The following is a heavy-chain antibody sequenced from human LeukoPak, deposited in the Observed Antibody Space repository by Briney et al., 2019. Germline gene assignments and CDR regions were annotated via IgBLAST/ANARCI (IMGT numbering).Heavy chain of an antibody. Sequence: GGSLRLSCAASGFTFSTYTMNWVRQAPGKGLEWVSSISSRSSYIYYADSVKGRFTISRDNAKNSLYLQMNSLRAEDTAVYYCAREGYSYGYYYFDYWGQGTLVTVSS. CDR2: ISSRSSYI. D-gene: IGHD5-18*01. J-gene: IGHJ4*02. V-gene: IGHV3-21*01. CDR1: GFTFSTYT. CDR3: AREGYSYGYYYFDY.